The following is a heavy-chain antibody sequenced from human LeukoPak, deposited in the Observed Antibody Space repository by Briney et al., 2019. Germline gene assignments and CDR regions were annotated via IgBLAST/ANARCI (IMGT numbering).Heavy chain of an antibody. CDR1: GFIFSSYW. CDR3: ARGGGLDV. CDR2: INQNGSEK. J-gene: IGHJ6*02. Sequence: GGSLRLSCAASGFIFSSYWMSWVRQAPGKGLEWVANINQNGSEKYYVDSLKGRFTISRDNAKNSLYLQMNSLRAEDTAVYFCARGGGLDVWGQGATVTVSS. D-gene: IGHD3-16*01. V-gene: IGHV3-7*03.